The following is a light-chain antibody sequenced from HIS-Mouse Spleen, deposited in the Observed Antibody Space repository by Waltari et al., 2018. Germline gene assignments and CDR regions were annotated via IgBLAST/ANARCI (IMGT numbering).Light chain of an antibody. CDR2: AAS. V-gene: IGKV1-13*02. J-gene: IGKJ4*01. CDR1: QGISSA. CDR3: QQFNSYPALT. Sequence: AIQLTQSPSSLSASVGARVTITCRASQGISSALAWYQQKPGKAPKLLIYAASSLESGVPSRFSGSGSGTDFTLTISSLQPEDFATYYCQQFNSYPALTFGGGTKVEIK.